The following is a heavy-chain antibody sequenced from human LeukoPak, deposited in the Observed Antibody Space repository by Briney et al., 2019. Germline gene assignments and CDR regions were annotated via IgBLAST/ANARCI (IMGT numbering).Heavy chain of an antibody. CDR1: GFTFSSYA. D-gene: IGHD3-9*01. V-gene: IGHV3-23*01. Sequence: GGSLRLSCAASGFTFSSYAMSWVRQAPGKGLEWVSAISGSGGSTYYADSVKGRFTISRDNSKNTLYLKMNSLRAEDTAVYYCAKPPLEYDILTGLANWGQGTLVTVSS. CDR3: AKPPLEYDILTGLAN. CDR2: ISGSGGST. J-gene: IGHJ4*02.